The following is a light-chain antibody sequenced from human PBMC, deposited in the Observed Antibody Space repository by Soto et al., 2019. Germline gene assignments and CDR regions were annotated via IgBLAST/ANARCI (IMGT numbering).Light chain of an antibody. CDR1: QSVSSSY. CDR2: GAS. J-gene: IGKJ4*01. CDR3: QQHGSSPLT. Sequence: VLTQSPDTLSLSPGERATLSCRASQSVSSSYLAWYQQKPGQAPRLLIYGASSRAAGIPDRFSGSGSGTDFTLTISRLEPEDFAVYYCQQHGSSPLTFGGGTKVDIK. V-gene: IGKV3-20*01.